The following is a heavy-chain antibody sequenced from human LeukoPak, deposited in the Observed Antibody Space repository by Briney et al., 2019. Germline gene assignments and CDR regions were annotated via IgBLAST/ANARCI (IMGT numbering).Heavy chain of an antibody. CDR1: GGSISSSSYY. D-gene: IGHD6-19*01. J-gene: IGHJ4*02. V-gene: IGHV4-39*01. Sequence: SETLSLTCTVSGGSISSSSYYWGWIRQPPGKGLEWIGSIYYSGSTYYNPSLKGRVTISMDTSKSQFSLKLTSVTAADTAVYYCARQVAGYFDYWGQGTLVTVSS. CDR2: IYYSGST. CDR3: ARQVAGYFDY.